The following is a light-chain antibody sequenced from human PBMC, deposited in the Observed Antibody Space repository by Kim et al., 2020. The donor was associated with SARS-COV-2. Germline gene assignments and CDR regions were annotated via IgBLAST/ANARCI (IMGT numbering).Light chain of an antibody. CDR3: QQYGSSPLT. CDR2: GAS. V-gene: IGKV3-20*01. CDR1: QSVSSIY. Sequence: EIVLTQSPGTLSLSPGKRATLSCRASQSVSSIYFAWYQQKPGQAPRLLMYGASSRATGIPDRFSVSGSGTDFTLTISGLEPEDSAIYYCQQYGSSPLTFGGGTKVDIK. J-gene: IGKJ4*01.